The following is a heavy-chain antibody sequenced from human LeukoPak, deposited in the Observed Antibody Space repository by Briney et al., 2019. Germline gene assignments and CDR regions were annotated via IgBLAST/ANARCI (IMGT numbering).Heavy chain of an antibody. V-gene: IGHV4-59*08. J-gene: IGHJ4*02. CDR3: AGRARATTGGDYFDY. CDR1: GGSISSYY. D-gene: IGHD1-1*01. Sequence: PSETLSLTCTASGGSISSYYWTWIRQPPGKGLEWIGSIYYSGNTNYNPSRKSRVTISLDTSRNQFSLKLSSVTAADTAVYYCAGRARATTGGDYFDYWGQGTLVTVSS. CDR2: IYYSGNT.